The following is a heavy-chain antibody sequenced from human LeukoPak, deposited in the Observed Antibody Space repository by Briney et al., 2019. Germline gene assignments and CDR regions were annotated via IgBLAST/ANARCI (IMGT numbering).Heavy chain of an antibody. J-gene: IGHJ4*02. CDR1: GGSISGYY. D-gene: IGHD2-15*01. CDR2: IYYSGIT. CDR3: AREPCSGGSCYWFDY. V-gene: IGHV4-59*01. Sequence: SETLSLTCTVPGGSISGYYWSWVRQPPGKGLEWIGYIYYSGITNYNPSLKSRVTISVDTSKNHFSLKLGSVTAADTAVYYCAREPCSGGSCYWFDYWGQGTLVTVSS.